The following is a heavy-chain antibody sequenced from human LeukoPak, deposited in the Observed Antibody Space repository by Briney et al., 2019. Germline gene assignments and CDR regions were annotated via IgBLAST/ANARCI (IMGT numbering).Heavy chain of an antibody. D-gene: IGHD3-10*01. CDR2: ISSSSSTI. Sequence: PGGSRRLSCAASGFTFSSYSMNWVRQAPGKGLEWVSYISSSSSTIYCADSVKGRFTISRDNAKNSLYLQMNSLRAEDTAVYYCAREIEGVRGVIDYWGQGTLVTVSS. V-gene: IGHV3-48*01. CDR1: GFTFSSYS. CDR3: AREIEGVRGVIDY. J-gene: IGHJ4*02.